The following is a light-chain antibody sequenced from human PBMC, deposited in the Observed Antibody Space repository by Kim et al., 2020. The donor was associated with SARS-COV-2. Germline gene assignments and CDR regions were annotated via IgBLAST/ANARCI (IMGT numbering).Light chain of an antibody. J-gene: IGLJ3*02. Sequence: PGQSVTISCTGTSRDVGGYNYVPWYQKHPGKAPKLMFYDVSNRPSGVSNRFSGSKSGNTASLTISGLQAEDEADYYCSSYTSSSWVFGGGTKLTVL. CDR3: SSYTSSSWV. V-gene: IGLV2-14*03. CDR2: DVS. CDR1: SRDVGGYNY.